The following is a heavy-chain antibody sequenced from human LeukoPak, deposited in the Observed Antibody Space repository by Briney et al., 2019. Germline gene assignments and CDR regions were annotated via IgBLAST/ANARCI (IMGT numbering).Heavy chain of an antibody. CDR3: ARDSSMLRGPLVIYYFDF. CDR2: IKQDGSEK. CDR1: AFTFSNYW. D-gene: IGHD3-10*01. J-gene: IGHJ4*02. Sequence: GGSLRLSCAAPAFTFSNYWMSSVRQAPGKGLGWVANIKQDGSEKYYVDCVKDRFTISIYNANHSVYLQMNSLRDGHTAVSYCARDSSMLRGPLVIYYFDFWGQGTLVTVSS. V-gene: IGHV3-7*01.